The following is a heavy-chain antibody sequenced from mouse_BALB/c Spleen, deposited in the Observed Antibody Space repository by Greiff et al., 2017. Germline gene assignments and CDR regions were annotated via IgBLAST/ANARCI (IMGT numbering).Heavy chain of an antibody. CDR2: IWGDGST. J-gene: IGHJ4*01. CDR3: ARGYDYDRYAMDY. CDR1: GFSLTGYG. Sequence: QVQLKESGPGLVAPSQSLSITCTVSGFSLTGYGVNWVRQPPGKGLEWLGMIWGDGSTDYNSALKSRLSISKDNSKSQVFLKMNSLQTDDTARYYCARGYDYDRYAMDYWGQGTSVTVSS. V-gene: IGHV2-6-7*01. D-gene: IGHD2-4*01.